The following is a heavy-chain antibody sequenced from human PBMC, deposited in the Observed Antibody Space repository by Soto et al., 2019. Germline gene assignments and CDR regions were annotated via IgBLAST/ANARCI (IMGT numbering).Heavy chain of an antibody. CDR1: GGSISSYY. CDR2: IYTSGST. Sequence: PSETLSLTCTVSGGSISSYYWSWIRQPAGKGLEWIGRIYTSGSTNYNPSLKSRVTMSVDTSKNQFSLNLSSVTAAADTAAYYCARDRITLANDAFDIWGQGTMVTVSS. CDR3: ARDRITLANDAFDI. V-gene: IGHV4-4*07. D-gene: IGHD3-10*01. J-gene: IGHJ3*02.